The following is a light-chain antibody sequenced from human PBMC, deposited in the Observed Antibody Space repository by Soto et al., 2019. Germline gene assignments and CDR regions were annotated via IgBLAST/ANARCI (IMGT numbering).Light chain of an antibody. V-gene: IGKV3-20*01. J-gene: IGKJ3*01. CDR3: QQYGSSPST. Sequence: EIVLTQSPGTLSLSPGERATLSCRASQSVSSSYLAWYQQRPGQAPRLLIYGASSRATGIPDRFSGSGSGRDFTLTISRLEPEDFAVYYCQQYGSSPSTFGPGTKVEIK. CDR2: GAS. CDR1: QSVSSSY.